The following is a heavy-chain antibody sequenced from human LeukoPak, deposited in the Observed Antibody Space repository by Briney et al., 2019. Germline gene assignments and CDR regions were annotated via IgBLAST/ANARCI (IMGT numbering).Heavy chain of an antibody. CDR3: ARDLSGIAAAGTWWFDP. CDR1: GGSISSYY. V-gene: IGHV4-4*07. J-gene: IGHJ5*02. CDR2: IYTSGST. Sequence: PETLSLTCTVSGGSISSYYWSWIRQPAGKGLEWIGRIYTSGSTNYNPSLKSRVTMSVDTSKNQFSLKLSSVTAADTAVYYCARDLSGIAAAGTWWFDPWGQGTLVTVSS. D-gene: IGHD6-13*01.